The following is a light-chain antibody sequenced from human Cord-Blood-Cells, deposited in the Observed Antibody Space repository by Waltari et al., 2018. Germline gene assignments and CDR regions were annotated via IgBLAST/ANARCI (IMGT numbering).Light chain of an antibody. CDR2: VVS. CDR3: SSYAVSNNVV. CDR1: CAAVGGYKY. J-gene: IGLJ2*01. V-gene: IGLV2-8*01. Sequence: QSALTQPTSASGSPRKSVTISRTGPCAAVGGYKYVSCYQQHPGKAPKLMIYVVSKRPSGVPDRFSGSKSGNTASLTVSGHQAEDEADYYCSSYAVSNNVVFGGGTKLTVL.